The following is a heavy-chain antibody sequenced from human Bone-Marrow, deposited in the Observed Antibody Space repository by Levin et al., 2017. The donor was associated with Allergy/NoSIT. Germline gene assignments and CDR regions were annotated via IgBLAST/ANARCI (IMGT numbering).Heavy chain of an antibody. CDR1: GFSFTNTW. CDR2: IKSNTDGGTT. D-gene: IGHD2-2*01. J-gene: IGHJ6*02. CDR3: TTDLADCINTTCYAYNYYGIDV. V-gene: IGHV3-15*07. Sequence: GESLKISCVASGFSFTNTWMNWVRQTPGKGLEWVGRIKSNTDGGTTHYAAPVKGRFIISRDDSQNTLYLQMNSLKTEDTAVYYCTTDLADCINTTCYAYNYYGIDVWGQGTTVTVSS.